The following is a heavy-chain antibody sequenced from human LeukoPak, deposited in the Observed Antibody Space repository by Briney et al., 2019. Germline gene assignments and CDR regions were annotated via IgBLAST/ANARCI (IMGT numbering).Heavy chain of an antibody. CDR1: GFTFDDYA. CDR3: AKSPGYSGYSY. D-gene: IGHD5-12*01. Sequence: GGSLRLSCAASGFTFDDYAMHWVRQAPGKGLEWVSGISGSGGSTYYADSVKGRFTISRDNSKNTLYLQMNSLRAEDTAIYYCAKSPGYSGYSYWGQGTLVTVSS. V-gene: IGHV3-23*01. CDR2: ISGSGGST. J-gene: IGHJ4*02.